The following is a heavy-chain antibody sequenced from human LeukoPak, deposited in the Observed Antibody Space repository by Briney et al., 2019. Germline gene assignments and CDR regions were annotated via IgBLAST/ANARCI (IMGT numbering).Heavy chain of an antibody. D-gene: IGHD2-2*01. J-gene: IGHJ3*02. V-gene: IGHV4-39*01. CDR3: LSSTSLLGAFDI. CDR2: IYYSGST. CDR1: GGSISSGDYY. Sequence: SQTLSLTCTVSGGSISSGDYYWGWIRQPPGKGLEWIGSIYYSGSTYYNPSLKSRVTISVDTSKNQFSLKLSSVTAADTAVYYCLSSTSLLGAFDIWGQGTMVTVSS.